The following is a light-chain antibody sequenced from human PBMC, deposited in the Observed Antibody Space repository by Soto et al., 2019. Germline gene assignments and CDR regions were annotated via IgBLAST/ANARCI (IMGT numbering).Light chain of an antibody. Sequence: QSALTQPRSVSGSPGQSVTISCTGTSSDVGGYNYVSWYQQHPGQAPKLMIYDVTKRPSGVPDRFSGSKSGNTASLTISGLQDEDEADYYCCSYAGSYTFYVFGTGTKVTVL. CDR1: SSDVGGYNY. CDR3: CSYAGSYTFYV. CDR2: DVT. V-gene: IGLV2-11*01. J-gene: IGLJ1*01.